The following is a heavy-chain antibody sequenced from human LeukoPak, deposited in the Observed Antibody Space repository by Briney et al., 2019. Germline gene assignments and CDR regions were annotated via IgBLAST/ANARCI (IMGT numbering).Heavy chain of an antibody. D-gene: IGHD5-24*01. CDR2: VYYDGTS. CDR3: VRHVSTNTGYFDS. CDR1: GGSINSHSYY. J-gene: IGHJ4*02. Sequence: PSETLSLTCTVSGGSINSHSYYWGWIRHPPGKGLEWIGSVYYDGTSYSNLSLQSRAAVFVDTSRDQFSLDLSFVTAADTALYYCVRHVSTNTGYFDSCGQGTLVSVSS. V-gene: IGHV4-39*01.